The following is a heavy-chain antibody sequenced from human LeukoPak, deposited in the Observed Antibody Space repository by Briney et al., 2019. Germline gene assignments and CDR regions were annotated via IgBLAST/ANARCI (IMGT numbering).Heavy chain of an antibody. CDR3: ARWVSTPRGYFDY. D-gene: IGHD5/OR15-5a*01. V-gene: IGHV4-39*01. Sequence: PSETLTLTCTVPGGSITSSSFYWGWIRQPPGKGLEWIGNIYYSGSTYYNPSLKSRVTISVDTSKNQFSLKLSSVTAADTAVYYCARWVSTPRGYFDYWGQGTLVTVSS. J-gene: IGHJ4*02. CDR1: GGSITSSSFY. CDR2: IYYSGST.